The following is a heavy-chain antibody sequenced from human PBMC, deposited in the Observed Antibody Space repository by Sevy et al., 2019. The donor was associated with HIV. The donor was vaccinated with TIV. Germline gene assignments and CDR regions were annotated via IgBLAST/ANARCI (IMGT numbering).Heavy chain of an antibody. D-gene: IGHD1-26*01. CDR3: TAGVGTSDFDY. Sequence: GGSLRLSCEASGFTFNNAWMSWVRQAPGKGLEWVGRIKSKIDGATRDFAAPVKGRFAISRDDSKNTLYLQMSSLKTEDTAVYYCTAGVGTSDFDYWGRGVLVTVSS. CDR1: GFTFNNAW. V-gene: IGHV3-15*01. J-gene: IGHJ4*02. CDR2: IKSKIDGATR.